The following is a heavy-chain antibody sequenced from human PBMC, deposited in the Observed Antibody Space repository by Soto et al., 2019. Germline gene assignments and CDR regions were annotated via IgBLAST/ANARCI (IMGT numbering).Heavy chain of an antibody. Sequence: GESLKISCKGSGYSFTSYWIGRVRQMPGKGLEWMGIIYPGDSDTRYSPSFQGQVTISADKSISTAYLQWSSLKASDTAMYYCARHTPQDTAMVSGIFDYWGQGTLVTSPQ. D-gene: IGHD5-18*01. CDR3: ARHTPQDTAMVSGIFDY. CDR1: GYSFTSYW. J-gene: IGHJ4*02. V-gene: IGHV5-51*01. CDR2: IYPGDSDT.